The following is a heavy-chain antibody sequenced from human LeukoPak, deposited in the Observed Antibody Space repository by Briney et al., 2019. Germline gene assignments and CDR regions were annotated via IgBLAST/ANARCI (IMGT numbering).Heavy chain of an antibody. CDR2: ISGDGGST. J-gene: IGHJ5*02. D-gene: IGHD6-13*01. Sequence: PGGSLRLSCAASGFTFSNYNMDWVRQAPGKGLEWVSLISGDGGSTYYADSVKGRFTISRDNSKNSLYLQMNSLRTEDTALYYCAKGYSSSWYSTPWWFDPWGQGTLVTVSS. V-gene: IGHV3-43*02. CDR1: GFTFSNYN. CDR3: AKGYSSSWYSTPWWFDP.